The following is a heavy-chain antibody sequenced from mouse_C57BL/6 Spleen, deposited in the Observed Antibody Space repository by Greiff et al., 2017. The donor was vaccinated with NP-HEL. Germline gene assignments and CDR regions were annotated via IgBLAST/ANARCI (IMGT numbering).Heavy chain of an antibody. CDR2: IYPGDGDT. V-gene: IGHV1-80*01. Sequence: QVHVKQSGAELVKPGASVKISCKASGYAFSSYWMNWVKQRPGKGLEWIGQIYPGDGDTNYNGKFKGKATLTADKSSSTAYMQLSSLTSEDSAVYFCARGLGSWFAYWGQGTLVTVSA. D-gene: IGHD4-1*01. CDR1: GYAFSSYW. CDR3: ARGLGSWFAY. J-gene: IGHJ3*01.